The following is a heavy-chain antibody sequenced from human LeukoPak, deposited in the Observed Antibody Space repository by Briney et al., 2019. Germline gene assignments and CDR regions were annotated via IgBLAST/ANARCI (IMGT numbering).Heavy chain of an antibody. Sequence: GRSLRLSCAASGFTFDDYAMHWVRQAPGKGLEWVSGISWNSGSIGYADSVKGRFTISRDNAKNSLYLQMNSLRAEDTALYYCAKDIGPGAIAVAGFDAFDIWGQGTMVTVSS. D-gene: IGHD6-19*01. CDR1: GFTFDDYA. CDR2: ISWNSGSI. V-gene: IGHV3-9*01. J-gene: IGHJ3*02. CDR3: AKDIGPGAIAVAGFDAFDI.